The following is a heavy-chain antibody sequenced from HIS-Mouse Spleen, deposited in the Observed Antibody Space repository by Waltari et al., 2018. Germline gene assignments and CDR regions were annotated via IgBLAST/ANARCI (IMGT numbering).Heavy chain of an antibody. D-gene: IGHD7-27*01. CDR1: GGSFSGYY. Sequence: QVQLQQWGAGLLKPSETLSLTCAVYGGSFSGYYWSWIRQPPGKGLEWIGEINHSGSTNYNPSLKSRVTISVDTSKNQFSLKLSSVTAADTAVYYCARAPLTGDLDYWGQGTLVTVSS. J-gene: IGHJ4*02. CDR3: ARAPLTGDLDY. V-gene: IGHV4-34*01. CDR2: INHSGST.